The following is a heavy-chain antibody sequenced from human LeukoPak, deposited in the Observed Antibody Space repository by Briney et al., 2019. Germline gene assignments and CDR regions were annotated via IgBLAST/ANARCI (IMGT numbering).Heavy chain of an antibody. D-gene: IGHD3-22*01. J-gene: IGHJ4*02. Sequence: ASVKVSCKASGYPFIGNYIHWVRQAPGQGLEWMGWINPNSGGTQYSQKFQGRVTLTRDTSITTGYMELSGLTSDDTAVYYCARETAYYYDSSGYYGPGDYWGQGTLVTVSS. CDR3: ARETAYYYDSSGYYGPGDY. V-gene: IGHV1-2*02. CDR1: GYPFIGNY. CDR2: INPNSGGT.